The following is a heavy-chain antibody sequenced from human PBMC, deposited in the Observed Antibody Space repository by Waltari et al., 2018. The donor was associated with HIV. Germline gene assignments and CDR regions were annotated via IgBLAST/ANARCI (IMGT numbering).Heavy chain of an antibody. CDR1: GYPLSDLS. CDR3: VALYDESPLYSGF. CDR2: FDPKNGKP. V-gene: IGHV1-24*01. Sequence: QVQLIQSTSEVKRPGASVTVSCQVSGYPLSDLSMQWVRQGREHRLEWMGGFDPKNGKPVFSQRFWGRVSLAEDTLKDTAHLELNRLTSDDTAVYYCVALYDESPLYSGFWGQGTLVTVS. D-gene: IGHD3-16*01. J-gene: IGHJ4*02.